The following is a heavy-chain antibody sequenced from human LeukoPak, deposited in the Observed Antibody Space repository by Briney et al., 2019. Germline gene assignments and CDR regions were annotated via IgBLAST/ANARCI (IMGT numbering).Heavy chain of an antibody. CDR2: IYYSGST. J-gene: IGHJ4*02. V-gene: IGHV4-31*03. CDR3: ASSSGYGFDY. D-gene: IGHD5-12*01. Sequence: SETLSLTCTVSGGSISRGGYYWSWIRQHPGKGLEWIGYIYYSGSTYYNPSLKSRVTISVDTSKNQFSLKLSSVTAADTAVYYCASSSGYGFDYWGQGTLVTVSS. CDR1: GGSISRGGYY.